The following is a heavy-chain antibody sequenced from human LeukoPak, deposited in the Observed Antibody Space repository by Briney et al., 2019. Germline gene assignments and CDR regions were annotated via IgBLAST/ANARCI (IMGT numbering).Heavy chain of an antibody. CDR3: ARDASIVGATDCYYYMDV. V-gene: IGHV3-21*01. J-gene: IGHJ6*03. CDR1: GFTFSSYS. Sequence: GGSLRLSCAASGFTFSSYSMNWVRQAPGKGLEWVSSISSSSSYIYYADSVKGRFTISRDNAKNSLYLQMNSLRAEDTAVYYCARDASIVGATDCYYYMDVWGKGTTVTVSS. CDR2: ISSSSSYI. D-gene: IGHD1-26*01.